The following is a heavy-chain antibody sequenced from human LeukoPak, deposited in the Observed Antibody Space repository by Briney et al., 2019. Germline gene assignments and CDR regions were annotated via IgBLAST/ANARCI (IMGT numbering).Heavy chain of an antibody. V-gene: IGHV3-30*18. CDR2: ISYDGRNQ. J-gene: IGHJ4*02. D-gene: IGHD1-26*01. CDR3: VKDRTINGRSSPFDS. Sequence: GGSLRLSCAASGFPFSTYGMHWVRQAPLKGLEWLAAISYDGRNQNYADSVKGRFTIFRDNSQNSLYLQMNSLRAEDTALYYCVKDRTINGRSSPFDSWGQGILVTVSS. CDR1: GFPFSTYG.